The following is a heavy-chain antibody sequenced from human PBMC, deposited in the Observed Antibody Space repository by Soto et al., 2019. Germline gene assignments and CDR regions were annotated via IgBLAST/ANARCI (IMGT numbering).Heavy chain of an antibody. CDR3: AKDPFYQLAYYYMDV. D-gene: IGHD2-2*01. Sequence: GGSLRLSCAASGFTFSSYAMSWVRQAPGKGLEWVSAISGSGGSTYYADSVKGRFTISRDNSKNTLYLQMNSLRAEDTAVYYCAKDPFYQLAYYYMDVWGKGTTVTVSS. V-gene: IGHV3-23*01. CDR2: ISGSGGST. CDR1: GFTFSSYA. J-gene: IGHJ6*03.